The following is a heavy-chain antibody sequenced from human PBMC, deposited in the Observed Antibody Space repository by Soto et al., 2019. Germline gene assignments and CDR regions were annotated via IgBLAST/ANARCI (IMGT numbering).Heavy chain of an antibody. D-gene: IGHD6-13*01. CDR1: GYTFTSYG. V-gene: IGHV1-18*01. J-gene: IGHJ6*02. CDR2: ISAYNGNT. Sequence: ASVKVSCKASGYTFTSYGISWVRQAPGQGLEWMGWISAYNGNTNYAQKLQGRVTMTTDTSTSTAYMELRSLRSDDTAVYYCANMYSSSTPYYYYGMDVWGQGTTVTVSS. CDR3: ANMYSSSTPYYYYGMDV.